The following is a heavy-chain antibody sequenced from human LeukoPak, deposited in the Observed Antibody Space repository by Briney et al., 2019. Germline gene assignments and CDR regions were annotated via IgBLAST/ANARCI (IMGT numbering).Heavy chain of an antibody. CDR2: INPDSGGT. V-gene: IGHV1-2*02. CDR1: GYTFTGYY. Sequence: ASVKVSCKASGYTFTGYYIHWVRQAPGQGLEWMGWINPDSGGTNYAQKFQGRITMSRDTSTSTVYMELSSLRSEDTAFYYCATDHSMANTAWWFDPWGQGTLVTVSS. D-gene: IGHD5-24*01. CDR3: ATDHSMANTAWWFDP. J-gene: IGHJ5*02.